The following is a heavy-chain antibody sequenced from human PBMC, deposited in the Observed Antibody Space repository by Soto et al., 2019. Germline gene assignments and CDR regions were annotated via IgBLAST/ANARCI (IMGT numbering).Heavy chain of an antibody. Sequence: PSETLSLTCTVSGASITGSSYWSWIRQPAGKGLEWIGRFSLSGTTNYNPSLRSRVTMSADVSKNQFSLRLTSVNAAYPALYYCARGMTPPGAPAWYYFDSWGQGTLVTVSS. J-gene: IGHJ4*02. CDR1: GASITGSSY. CDR3: ARGMTPPGAPAWYYFDS. V-gene: IGHV4-4*07. CDR2: FSLSGTT. D-gene: IGHD2-8*02.